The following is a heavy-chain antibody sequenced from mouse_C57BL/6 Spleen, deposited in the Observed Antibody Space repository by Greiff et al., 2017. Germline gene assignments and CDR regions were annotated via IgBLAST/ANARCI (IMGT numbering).Heavy chain of an antibody. Sequence: EVKVVESGGGLVQPGGSLKLSCAASGFTFSDYYMYWVRQTPEKRLEWVAYISNGGGSTYYPDTVKGRFTISRDNAKNTLYLQMSRLKSEDTAMYYCARPNDGYFYFDYWGQGTTLTVAS. D-gene: IGHD2-3*01. CDR1: GFTFSDYY. V-gene: IGHV5-12*01. J-gene: IGHJ2*01. CDR3: ARPNDGYFYFDY. CDR2: ISNGGGST.